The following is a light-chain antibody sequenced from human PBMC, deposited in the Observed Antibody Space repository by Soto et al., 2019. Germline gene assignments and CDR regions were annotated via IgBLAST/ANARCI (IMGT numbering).Light chain of an antibody. V-gene: IGLV2-23*02. CDR2: EVT. CDR1: SSDVGSHNF. J-gene: IGLJ3*02. Sequence: QPVLTQPASMSGSPGQSITISCTGTSSDVGSHNFVSWYQQRPGKAPKLMIFEVTKRPSGVSNRFSASKSGNTASLTISGVQTEDEADYYCCSYAGSNNWVFGGGTKLTVL. CDR3: CSYAGSNNWV.